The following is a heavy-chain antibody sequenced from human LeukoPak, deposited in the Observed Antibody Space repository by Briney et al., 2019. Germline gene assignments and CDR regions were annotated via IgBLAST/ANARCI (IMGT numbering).Heavy chain of an antibody. CDR1: GGSFSGYY. CDR3: ARVRASSYAFDI. D-gene: IGHD3-10*01. V-gene: IGHV4-34*01. CDR2: INHSGST. J-gene: IGHJ3*02. Sequence: SETLSLTCAVYGGSFSGYYWSWIRQPPGKGLEWIGEINHSGSTNYNPSLKSRVTISVDTSKNQFSLKLSPVTAADTAVYYCARVRASSYAFDIWGQGTMVTVSS.